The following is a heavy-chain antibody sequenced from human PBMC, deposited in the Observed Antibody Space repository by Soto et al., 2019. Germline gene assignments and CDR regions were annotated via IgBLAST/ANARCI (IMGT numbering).Heavy chain of an antibody. Sequence: EMQLVESGGGLVQPGRSLRLSCVGSGFIADDYAMHWVRQPPGKGLEWVSGISSNSETTNYADSVKGRFTISRDNAKNSLFLQMNSLRPVDTALYYCAKDMKWGGMTTIHYFDSWGQGTLVTVSS. V-gene: IGHV3-9*02. CDR1: GFIADDYA. CDR3: AKDMKWGGMTTIHYFDS. CDR2: ISSNSETT. J-gene: IGHJ4*02. D-gene: IGHD4-17*01.